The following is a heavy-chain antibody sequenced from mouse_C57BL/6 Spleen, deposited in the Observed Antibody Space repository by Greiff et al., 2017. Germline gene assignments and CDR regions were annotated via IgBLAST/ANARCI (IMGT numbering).Heavy chain of an antibody. Sequence: QVQLQQPGAELVKPGASVKLSCKASGYTFTSYWMHWVKQRPGQGLEWIGMIHPNSGSTNYNEKFKSKATLTVDKSSSTAYMQLSSLTSEDSAVYYCGRQDYYAMGYWGQGTSGTVSS. V-gene: IGHV1-64*01. CDR3: GRQDYYAMGY. CDR1: GYTFTSYW. J-gene: IGHJ4*01. CDR2: IHPNSGST.